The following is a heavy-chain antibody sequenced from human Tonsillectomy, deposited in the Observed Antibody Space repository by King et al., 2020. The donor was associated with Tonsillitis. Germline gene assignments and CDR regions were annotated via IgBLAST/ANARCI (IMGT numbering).Heavy chain of an antibody. CDR1: GFIFSDYS. CDR3: AKALRDYHDSSGYYYAFDI. Sequence: VQLVESGGGVVQPGGSLRLSCAAAGFIFSDYSMHCVRQAPGKGLEWVAFIRFDGSKQMYADSVKGRFTISRDNSKNTLYVQMNSLSADDTAIYYCAKALRDYHDSSGYYYAFDIWGQGTAVTVSS. V-gene: IGHV3-30*02. D-gene: IGHD3-22*01. CDR2: IRFDGSKQ. J-gene: IGHJ3*02.